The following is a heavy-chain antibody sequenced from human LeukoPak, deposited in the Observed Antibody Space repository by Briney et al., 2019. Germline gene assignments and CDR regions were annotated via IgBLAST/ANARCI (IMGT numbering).Heavy chain of an antibody. CDR1: GFISSAYW. V-gene: IGHV3-7*01. Sequence: GGSLRLSCAASGFISSAYWMSWVRQAPGKGLEWVANIKQDGGEEYYVDSVKGRFTISRDNAKNSLYLQMNSLRAEDTAVYYCARTPPYFDYWGQGTLVTVSS. CDR2: IKQDGGEE. CDR3: ARTPPYFDY. J-gene: IGHJ4*02.